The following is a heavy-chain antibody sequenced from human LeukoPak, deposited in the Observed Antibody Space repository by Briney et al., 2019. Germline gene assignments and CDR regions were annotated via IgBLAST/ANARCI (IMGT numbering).Heavy chain of an antibody. CDR2: MNPNSGNT. V-gene: IGHV1-8*01. CDR3: ARVRGVGATTMYY. D-gene: IGHD1-26*01. CDR1: GYTFTSYD. J-gene: IGHJ4*02. Sequence: GAAVKVSCKASGYTFTSYDRNWVRQATGQGLEWMGWMNPNSGNTGYAQKFQGRVTMASNTSISTAYMELSSLRSEDTAVDYCARVRGVGATTMYYWGRETLVTVSS.